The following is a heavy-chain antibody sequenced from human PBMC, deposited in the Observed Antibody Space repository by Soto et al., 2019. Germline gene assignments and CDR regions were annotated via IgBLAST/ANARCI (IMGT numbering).Heavy chain of an antibody. J-gene: IGHJ4*02. CDR3: ARAQYCDFWSAYYLPFDY. CDR1: GYTFTSYY. V-gene: IGHV1-46*01. Sequence: GASVKVSCKASGYTFTSYYMHWVRQAPGQGLEWMGIINPSGGSTSYAQKFQGRVTMTRDTSTSTVYMELSSLRSEDTAVYYCARAQYCDFWSAYYLPFDYWGQGTLVTVSS. D-gene: IGHD3-3*01. CDR2: INPSGGST.